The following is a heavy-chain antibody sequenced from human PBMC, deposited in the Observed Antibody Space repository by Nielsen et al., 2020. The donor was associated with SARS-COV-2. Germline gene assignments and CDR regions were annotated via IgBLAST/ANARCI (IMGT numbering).Heavy chain of an antibody. D-gene: IGHD6-19*01. V-gene: IGHV3-11*04. CDR1: GGSISSGGYY. CDR2: ITNTGAE. CDR3: ASSGWLDY. J-gene: IGHJ4*02. Sequence: LSLTCTVSGGSISSGGYYWSWIRQTPGKGLEWISYITNTGAEYYADSVKGRFTISRDNAQSSLYLLMNNLRTEDTAVYYCASSGWLDYWGQGTRVTASS.